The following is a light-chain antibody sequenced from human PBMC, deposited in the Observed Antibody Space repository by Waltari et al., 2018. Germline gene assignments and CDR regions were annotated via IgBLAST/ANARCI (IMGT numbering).Light chain of an antibody. CDR1: QSVHSNS. CDR3: QQYGSFPT. V-gene: IGKV3-20*01. CDR2: GIS. Sequence: ETVSTQSAVTLPRSLGQRAPLSARSSQSVHSNSLAWYQQKPGQAPRLLIFGISSRATGIPDRFSGSGSGTDFTLTISRLEPEDAAVYYCQQYGSFPTFGQGTRLEIK. J-gene: IGKJ5*01.